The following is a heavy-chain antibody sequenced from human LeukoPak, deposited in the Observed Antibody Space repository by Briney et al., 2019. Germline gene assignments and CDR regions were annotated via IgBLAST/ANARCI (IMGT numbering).Heavy chain of an antibody. Sequence: PGGSLRLSCAASGFTFSSYGMSWVRQAPGKGLEWVSAISGSGGSTYYADSVKGRFTISRDNSKNTLYLQMNSLRAEDTAVYYCAKGGDGYISLSLYFDYWGQGTLVTVSS. CDR3: AKGGDGYISLSLYFDY. CDR1: GFTFSSYG. D-gene: IGHD5-24*01. J-gene: IGHJ4*02. CDR2: ISGSGGST. V-gene: IGHV3-23*01.